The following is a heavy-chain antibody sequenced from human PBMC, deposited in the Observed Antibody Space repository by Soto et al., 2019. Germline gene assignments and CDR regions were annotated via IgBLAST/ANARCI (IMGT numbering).Heavy chain of an antibody. D-gene: IGHD3-9*01. CDR2: ISHSGTT. Sequence: PSETLSLTCTVSGDSISSGNWWTWVRQSPGKGLEWIGEISHSGTTNYNPSLKSRVTISADMPNNHFSLKLSSVTAADTAVYYCARDPTGANPLQHWGQGDLVTVSS. J-gene: IGHJ1*01. CDR1: GDSISSGNW. CDR3: ARDPTGANPLQH. V-gene: IGHV4-4*02.